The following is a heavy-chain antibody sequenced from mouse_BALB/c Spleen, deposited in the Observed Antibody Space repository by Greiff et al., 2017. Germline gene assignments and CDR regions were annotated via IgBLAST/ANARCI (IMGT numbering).Heavy chain of an antibody. V-gene: IGHV5-4*02. CDR3: ARYLSNAMDY. Sequence: EVKVEESGGGLVKPGGSLKLSCAASGFTFSDYYMYWVRQTPEKRLEWVATISDGGSYTYYPDSVKGRFTISRDNAKNNLYLQMSSLKSEDTAMYYCARYLSNAMDYWGQGTSVTVSS. J-gene: IGHJ4*01. CDR1: GFTFSDYY. D-gene: IGHD6-2*01. CDR2: ISDGGSYT.